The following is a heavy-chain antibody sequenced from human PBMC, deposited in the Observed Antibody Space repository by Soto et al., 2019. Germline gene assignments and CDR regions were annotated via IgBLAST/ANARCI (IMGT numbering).Heavy chain of an antibody. V-gene: IGHV4-30-2*01. J-gene: IGHJ5*02. CDR2: IYHSGST. Sequence: QLQLQESGSGLVKPSQTLSLTCAVSGGSISSGGYSWRWIRQPPGKGLEWIGYIYHSGSTYYNPSLKSRVTISVDRSKNQFSLKLSSVTAADTSGYYCARVPGPWGQGTLVTVSS. CDR3: ARVPGP. D-gene: IGHD7-27*01. CDR1: GGSISSGGYS.